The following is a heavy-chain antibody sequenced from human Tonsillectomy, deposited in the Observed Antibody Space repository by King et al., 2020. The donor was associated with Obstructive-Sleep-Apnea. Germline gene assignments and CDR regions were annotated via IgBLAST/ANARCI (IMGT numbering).Heavy chain of an antibody. D-gene: IGHD3-3*01. V-gene: IGHV3-21*01. CDR3: ARGLRISIFGVVHWYFDL. J-gene: IGHJ2*01. CDR2: ISSGSSHI. Sequence: VQLVESGGGLVTPGGSLRLSCVASGFDFNVYTLNWVRQTPGKGLEWVSSISSGSSHIYYADSVKGRLTISRDNAKNSLSLEMNSLRAEDSALYYCARGLRISIFGVVHWYFDLWGRGTLVTVSS. CDR1: GFDFNVYT.